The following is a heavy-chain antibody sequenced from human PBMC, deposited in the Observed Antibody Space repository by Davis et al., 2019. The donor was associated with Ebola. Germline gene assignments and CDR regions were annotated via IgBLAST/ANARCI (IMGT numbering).Heavy chain of an antibody. CDR3: TTEDATSGTTKNAFDS. V-gene: IGHV3-15*01. CDR1: GFTFSDAW. D-gene: IGHD1-1*01. Sequence: GESLKISCAASGFTFSDAWMTWVRQAAGKGLEWVGRINSKIAGGTTDYAAPVKGRFTISRDDSKNPLYLQMNNRQTEDTAVYYCTTEDATSGTTKNAFDSWCQGTMVTVSS. CDR2: INSKIAGGTT. J-gene: IGHJ3*01.